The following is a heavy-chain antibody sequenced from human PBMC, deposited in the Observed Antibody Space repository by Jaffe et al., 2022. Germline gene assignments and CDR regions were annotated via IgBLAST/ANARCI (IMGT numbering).Heavy chain of an antibody. Sequence: QVQLQESGPGLVKPSETLSLMCTVSGGSIISYYWSWIRQPPGKGLEWIGYIHYSGTTKYSPSLKSRVTMSVGTSRTQFSLHLTSTTAADTAVYYCARHLIGSEAFDVWGLGTMVTVSS. CDR2: IHYSGTT. CDR3: ARHLIGSEAFDV. J-gene: IGHJ3*01. D-gene: IGHD1-20*01. CDR1: GGSIISYY. V-gene: IGHV4-59*01.